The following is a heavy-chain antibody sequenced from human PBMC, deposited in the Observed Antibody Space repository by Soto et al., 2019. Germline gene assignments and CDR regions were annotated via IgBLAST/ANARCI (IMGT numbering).Heavy chain of an antibody. V-gene: IGHV3-7*01. Sequence: GVLRLSCAASGFPFSSSWMDWVRQAPGKGLEWVANINQDGSQTYYVDSVEGRFTVSRDNAENSLYLQMDSLRVEDTAVYYCSWSLNYWGLGTLLTVSS. CDR1: GFPFSSSW. D-gene: IGHD3-3*01. J-gene: IGHJ4*02. CDR3: SWSLNY. CDR2: INQDGSQT.